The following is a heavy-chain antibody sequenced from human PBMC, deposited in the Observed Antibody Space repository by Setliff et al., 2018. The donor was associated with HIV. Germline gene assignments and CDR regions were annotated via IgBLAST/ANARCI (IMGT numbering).Heavy chain of an antibody. V-gene: IGHV1-2*02. CDR2: INPNNGDT. CDR3: ASRSTLPYGSGSYLLDY. CDR1: GYIFSVYH. D-gene: IGHD3-10*01. Sequence: ASVKVSCKAFGYIFSVYHMHWVRQTPGQGLEWVGWINPNNGDTKYAEKLQGRVTMTRDTSISTAYLELNRLTSDDTAMYYCASRSTLPYGSGSYLLDYWGQGTLVTVSS. J-gene: IGHJ4*02.